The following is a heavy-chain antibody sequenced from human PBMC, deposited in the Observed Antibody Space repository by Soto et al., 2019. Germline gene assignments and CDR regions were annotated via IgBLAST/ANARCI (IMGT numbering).Heavy chain of an antibody. CDR2: IHYSGGT. D-gene: IGHD4-17*01. Sequence: SETLSLTCTFSGFSISSDYWGWIRQPPGMGLQWIGYIHYSGGTNYNPSLKSRVTLSVDTSKNQFSLRLSSVTAADTAVYYCARGTVTTRYFDYWGQGILVTVSS. V-gene: IGHV4-59*01. J-gene: IGHJ4*02. CDR3: ARGTVTTRYFDY. CDR1: GFSISSDY.